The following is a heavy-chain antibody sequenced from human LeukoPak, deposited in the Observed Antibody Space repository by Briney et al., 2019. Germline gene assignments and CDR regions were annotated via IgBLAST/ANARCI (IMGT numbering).Heavy chain of an antibody. CDR2: ISSSSSYI. V-gene: IGHV3-21*01. CDR1: GFTFSSYS. J-gene: IGHJ4*02. Sequence: GGSLRLSCAASGFTFSSYSMNSVRQAQGKGLEWVSSISSSSSYIYYADSVKGRFTISRDNAKNSLYLQMNSLRAEDTAVYYCARDEFLVRGVLKLFDYWGQGTLVTVSS. CDR3: ARDEFLVRGVLKLFDY. D-gene: IGHD3-10*01.